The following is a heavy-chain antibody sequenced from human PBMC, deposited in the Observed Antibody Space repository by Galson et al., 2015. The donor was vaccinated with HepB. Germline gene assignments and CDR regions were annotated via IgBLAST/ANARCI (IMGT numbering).Heavy chain of an antibody. CDR1: EFILSMYW. D-gene: IGHD3-10*01. CDR3: ARVKRGEWYSFYYYGMDV. Sequence: SLRLSCAASEFILSMYWMNWVRQAPGNGLEWVANIKEDGSEKNYVDSGKGRFTISRDNAKNSLYLQMNSLRAEDTAVYYCARVKRGEWYSFYYYGMDVWGQGTTVTVSS. V-gene: IGHV3-7*03. CDR2: IKEDGSEK. J-gene: IGHJ6*02.